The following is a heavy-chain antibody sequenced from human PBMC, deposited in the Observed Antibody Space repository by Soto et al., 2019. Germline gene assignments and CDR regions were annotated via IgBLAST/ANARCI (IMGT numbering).Heavy chain of an antibody. V-gene: IGHV4-39*01. J-gene: IGHJ4*02. D-gene: IGHD5-12*01. CDR3: ARLMSSGYDYQTYYFDY. CDR1: GGSISSSSYY. Sequence: PSETLSLTCTVSGGSISSSSYYWGWIRQPPGKGLEWIGSIYYSGSTYYNPSLKSRVTISVDTSKNQFSLKLSSVTAADTAVYYCARLMSSGYDYQTYYFDYWGQGTLVTVSS. CDR2: IYYSGST.